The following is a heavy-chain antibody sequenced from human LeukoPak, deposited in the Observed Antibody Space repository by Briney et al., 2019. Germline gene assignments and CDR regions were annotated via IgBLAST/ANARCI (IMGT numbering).Heavy chain of an antibody. Sequence: PSETLSVTCAVYGGSFSGYYWSWIRQPPGKGLEWIGEINHSGSTNYNPSLKSRVTISVDTSKNQFSLKLSSVTAADTAVYYCARVIAARPGYYYYYMDVWGKGTTVTVSS. V-gene: IGHV4-34*01. CDR2: INHSGST. D-gene: IGHD6-6*01. CDR3: ARVIAARPGYYYYYMDV. CDR1: GGSFSGYY. J-gene: IGHJ6*03.